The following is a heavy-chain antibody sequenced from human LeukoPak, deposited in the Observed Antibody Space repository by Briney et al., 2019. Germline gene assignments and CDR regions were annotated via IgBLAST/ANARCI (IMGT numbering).Heavy chain of an antibody. Sequence: GRFTISRDNAKNSLYLQMNSLRVEDTAVYYCARDSRLGMKDYYYYMDVWGEGTTVTVSS. D-gene: IGHD7-27*01. CDR3: ARDSRLGMKDYYYYMDV. V-gene: IGHV3-48*03. J-gene: IGHJ6*03.